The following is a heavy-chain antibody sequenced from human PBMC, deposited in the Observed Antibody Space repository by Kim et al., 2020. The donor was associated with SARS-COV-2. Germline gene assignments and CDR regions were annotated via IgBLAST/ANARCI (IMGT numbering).Heavy chain of an antibody. J-gene: IGHJ4*02. D-gene: IGHD3-16*01. V-gene: IGHV3-23*01. Sequence: GSTYYADSVKGRFTISRDNSKNTLYLQMNSLRAEDTAVYYCAKVSFGLDYWGQGTLVTVSS. CDR2: GST. CDR3: AKVSFGLDY.